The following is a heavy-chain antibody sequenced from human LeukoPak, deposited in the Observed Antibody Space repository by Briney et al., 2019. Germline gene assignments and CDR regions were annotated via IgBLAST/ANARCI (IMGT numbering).Heavy chain of an antibody. D-gene: IGHD2/OR15-2a*01. V-gene: IGHV1-46*01. CDR3: ARAPLIGYYCDY. CDR1: GGTFTSYY. Sequence: GASVKVSCKASGGTFTSYYLHWVRQAPGQGLEWMGIINPSTGSTTYAQKFKGRVTMTRDTSTSTVYMELSSLRSEDTAAYYCARAPLIGYYCDYWGQGTLVTVSS. J-gene: IGHJ4*02. CDR2: INPSTGST.